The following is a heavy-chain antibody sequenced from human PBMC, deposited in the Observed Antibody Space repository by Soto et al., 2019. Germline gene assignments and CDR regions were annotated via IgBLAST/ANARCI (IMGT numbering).Heavy chain of an antibody. Sequence: VQLQGSGPGLLKPSQTLSLTCTVSGASVKTGDYYWSYIRQPPGQGLEWLGYIVYSWDTYYNPSLKSRATISLNTSRNQFSLTLTSVTDADTALYYCVGTGTTDDFWGQGTLVTVSS. CDR1: GASVKTGDYY. CDR3: VGTGTTDDF. J-gene: IGHJ1*01. V-gene: IGHV4-30-4*01. CDR2: IVYSWDT. D-gene: IGHD1-7*01.